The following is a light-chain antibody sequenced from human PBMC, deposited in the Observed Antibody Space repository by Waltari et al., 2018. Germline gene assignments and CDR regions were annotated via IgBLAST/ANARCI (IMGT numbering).Light chain of an antibody. Sequence: DIQMTQSPPSVSASVGDRVTITCRASQGIRSWLSWYQQKPGKAPKLLIYAASNLQSGVPSRFSGSDSGTEFTLTISSLQPEDVATYYCQQGNDFPLTFGGGTKVEMK. CDR3: QQGNDFPLT. J-gene: IGKJ4*01. CDR1: QGIRSW. V-gene: IGKV1-12*01. CDR2: AAS.